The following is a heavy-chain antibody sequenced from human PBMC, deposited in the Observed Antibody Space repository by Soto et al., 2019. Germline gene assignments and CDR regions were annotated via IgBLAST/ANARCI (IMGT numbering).Heavy chain of an antibody. CDR2: IHSSGST. Sequence: SETLSLTCTVSGGSISGYYWSWIRQPPGKGLEWIGYIHSSGSTNYNPSLKSRVTISVDTSKIQFSLKVSSVTAADTAVYYCARDVRRLARRSGKYYIAFDIWGQGTMVTVSS. V-gene: IGHV4-59*01. D-gene: IGHD1-26*01. CDR1: GGSISGYY. CDR3: ARDVRRLARRSGKYYIAFDI. J-gene: IGHJ3*02.